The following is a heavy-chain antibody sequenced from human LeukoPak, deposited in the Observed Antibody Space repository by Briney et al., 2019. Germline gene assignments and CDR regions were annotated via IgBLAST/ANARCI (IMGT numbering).Heavy chain of an antibody. J-gene: IGHJ3*02. V-gene: IGHV1-18*01. Sequence: ASVKVSCKASGYTFTSYAMHWVRQAPGQRLEWMGWISAYNGNTNYAQKLQGRVTMTTDTSTSTAYMELRGLRSDDTAVYYCARGGPDLAYCGGDCYFPNAFDIWGQGTMVTVSS. CDR2: ISAYNGNT. D-gene: IGHD2-21*02. CDR3: ARGGPDLAYCGGDCYFPNAFDI. CDR1: GYTFTSYA.